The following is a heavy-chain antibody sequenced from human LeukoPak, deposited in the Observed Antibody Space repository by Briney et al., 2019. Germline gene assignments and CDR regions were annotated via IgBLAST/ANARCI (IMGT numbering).Heavy chain of an antibody. CDR3: ARVGSTTAYYLDY. D-gene: IGHD4-11*01. Sequence: SETLSLTCTVSGGSVTSGSYYWSWIRQPSGKGLEWIGFISYSGSTNYNPSLKSRVTISVDTSKNQFSLKVSSVTAADTAVYYCARVGSTTAYYLDYWGQGTLVTVSS. V-gene: IGHV4-61*01. CDR2: ISYSGST. J-gene: IGHJ4*02. CDR1: GGSVTSGSYY.